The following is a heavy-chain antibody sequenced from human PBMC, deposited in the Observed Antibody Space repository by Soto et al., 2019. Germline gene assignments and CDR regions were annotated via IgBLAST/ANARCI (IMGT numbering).Heavy chain of an antibody. J-gene: IGHJ4*02. Sequence: ASVTVSCKAPVYTLTSYYMHWVRQAPGQGLEWMGIINPSGGSTSYAQKFQGRVTMTRDTSTSTVYMELSSLRSEDTAVYYCARRRDTNFDYWGQGTLVTVSS. V-gene: IGHV1-46*01. CDR1: VYTLTSYY. D-gene: IGHD5-18*01. CDR3: ARRRDTNFDY. CDR2: INPSGGST.